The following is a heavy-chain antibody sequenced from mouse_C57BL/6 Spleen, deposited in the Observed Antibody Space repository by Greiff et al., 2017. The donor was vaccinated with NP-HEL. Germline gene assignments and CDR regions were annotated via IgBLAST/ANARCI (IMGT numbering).Heavy chain of an antibody. CDR1: GYTFTSYW. Sequence: QVQLQQPGAELVRPGSSVKLSCKASGYTFTSYWMDWVKQRPGQGLEWIGNIYPSDSETHYNQKFKDKATLTVDKSSSTAYMQLSSLTSEDSAVYYCARSEYYSNSKENWFAYWGQGTLVTVSA. CDR2: IYPSDSET. D-gene: IGHD2-5*01. J-gene: IGHJ3*01. V-gene: IGHV1-61*01. CDR3: ARSEYYSNSKENWFAY.